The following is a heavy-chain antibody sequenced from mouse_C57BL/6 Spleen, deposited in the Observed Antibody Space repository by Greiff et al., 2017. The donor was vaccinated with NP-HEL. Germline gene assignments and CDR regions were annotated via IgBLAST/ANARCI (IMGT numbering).Heavy chain of an antibody. V-gene: IGHV1-63*01. CDR2: IYPGGGYT. CDR3: ARAGAAPEYFDY. Sequence: VQLQQSGAELVRPGTSVKMSCKASGYTFTNYWIGWAKQRPGHGLEWIGDIYPGGGYTNYNEKFKGKATLTADKSSSTAYMQFSSLRSEDSAIYYCARAGAAPEYFDYWGQGTTLTVSS. CDR1: GYTFTNYW. D-gene: IGHD1-2*01. J-gene: IGHJ2*01.